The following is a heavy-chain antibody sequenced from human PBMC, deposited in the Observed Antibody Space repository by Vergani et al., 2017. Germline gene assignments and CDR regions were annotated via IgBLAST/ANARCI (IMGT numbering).Heavy chain of an antibody. CDR2: IIPILGIA. Sequence: QVQLVQSGAEVKKPGSSVKVSCKASGGTFSSYTISWVRQAPGQGLEWMGRIIPILGIANYSQKFQGRVTITADKSTSTAYMELSSLRSEDTAVYYCARWAYSGSSTMASRYGMXVWGQGP. V-gene: IGHV1-69*02. J-gene: IGHJ6*02. CDR1: GGTFSSYT. CDR3: ARWAYSGSSTMASRYGMXV. D-gene: IGHD1-26*01.